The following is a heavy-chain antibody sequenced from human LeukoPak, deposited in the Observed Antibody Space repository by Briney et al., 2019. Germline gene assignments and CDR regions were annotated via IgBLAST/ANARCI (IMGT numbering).Heavy chain of an antibody. CDR3: ARLGRYSSHFDY. V-gene: IGHV4-31*03. CDR1: GGSISSGGYY. D-gene: IGHD6-19*01. Sequence: SSETLSLTCTVSGGSISSGGYYWSWIRQHPGKGLEWIGYIHYSGSTYYNPSLKSRVTISVDTSKNQFSLKLSSVTAADTAVYYCARLGRYSSHFDYWGQGTLVTVSS. CDR2: IHYSGST. J-gene: IGHJ4*02.